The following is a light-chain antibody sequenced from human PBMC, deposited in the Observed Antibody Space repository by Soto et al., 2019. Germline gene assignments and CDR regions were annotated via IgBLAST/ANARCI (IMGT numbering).Light chain of an antibody. CDR3: QQYGSSLTWT. CDR1: QTVGSN. CDR2: GAS. V-gene: IGKV3-20*01. J-gene: IGKJ1*01. Sequence: EIVMTPSPATLSVSPGERATLSGRASQTVGSNLAWDQQKPGQAPRLLIYGASSRATGIPDRFSGSGSGTDFTLTISRLEPEDFAVYYCQQYGSSLTWTFGQGTKVDIK.